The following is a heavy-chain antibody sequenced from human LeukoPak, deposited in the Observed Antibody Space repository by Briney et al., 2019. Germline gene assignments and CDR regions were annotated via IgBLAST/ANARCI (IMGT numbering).Heavy chain of an antibody. J-gene: IGHJ5*02. CDR3: ARDYFGSRSSLFDP. D-gene: IGHD3-10*01. CDR2: MNPNSGNT. V-gene: IGHV1-8*01. CDR1: GYAFTSYD. Sequence: ASVKVSCKASGYAFTSYDINWVRQATGQGLEWLGWMNPNSGNTGYAQNFQGRVTMTRDTSISTAYMELSSLRSEDTAVYYCARDYFGSRSSLFDPWGQGTLVTVSS.